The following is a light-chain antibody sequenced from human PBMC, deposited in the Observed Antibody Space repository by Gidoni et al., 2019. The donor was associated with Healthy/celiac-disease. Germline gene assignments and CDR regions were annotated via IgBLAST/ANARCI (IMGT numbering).Light chain of an antibody. CDR3: QQLNSYPRFT. V-gene: IGKV1-9*01. Sequence: DIQLTQSLSFLSASVGDRVTITCRASQGISSYLAWYQQKPGKAPKLLIYAASTLQSGVPLRFSGSGSGTEFTLTISSLQPEDFATYYCQQLNSYPRFTFXPXTKVDIK. CDR2: AAS. CDR1: QGISSY. J-gene: IGKJ3*01.